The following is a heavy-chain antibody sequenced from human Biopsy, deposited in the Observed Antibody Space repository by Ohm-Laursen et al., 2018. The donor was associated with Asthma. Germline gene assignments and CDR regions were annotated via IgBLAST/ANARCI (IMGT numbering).Heavy chain of an antibody. CDR3: ARKAGSCISRTCYSLDF. Sequence: SVKVSCNSLGGTFNTYVIGWVRQAPGQGLEWMGRINSVFGTTTYPQKFQDRVTITADDSTSTVYMELSSLRSEDTAVYYCARKAGSCISRTCYSLDFWGQGTLVTASS. V-gene: IGHV1-69*13. CDR2: INSVFGTT. CDR1: GGTFNTYV. D-gene: IGHD2-2*01. J-gene: IGHJ4*02.